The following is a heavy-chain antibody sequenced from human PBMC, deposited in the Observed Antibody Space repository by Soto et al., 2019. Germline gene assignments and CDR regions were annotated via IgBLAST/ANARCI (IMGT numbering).Heavy chain of an antibody. CDR2: IYSGGST. V-gene: IGHV3-53*01. CDR3: ARAVIEGYYDSSPYYFDY. Sequence: PGGSLRLSCAASGFTVSSNYMSWVRQAPGKGLEWVSVIYSGGSTYYADSVKGRFTISRDNSKTTLYLQMNSLRAEDTAVYYCARAVIEGYYDSSPYYFDYWGQGTLVTVSS. D-gene: IGHD3-22*01. CDR1: GFTVSSNY. J-gene: IGHJ4*02.